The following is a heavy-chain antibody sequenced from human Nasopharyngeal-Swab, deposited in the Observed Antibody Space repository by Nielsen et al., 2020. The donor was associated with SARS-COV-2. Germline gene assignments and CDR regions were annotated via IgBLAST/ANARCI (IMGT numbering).Heavy chain of an antibody. D-gene: IGHD4-17*01. V-gene: IGHV3-9*01. Sequence: SLKISCAASGFTFDDYAMHWVRQAPGKGLEWVSGISWNSGSIGYADSVKGRFTISRDNAKNSLYLQMNSLRAEDTALYYCAKESYGDLSDYWGQGTLVTVSS. CDR3: AKESYGDLSDY. CDR2: ISWNSGSI. CDR1: GFTFDDYA. J-gene: IGHJ4*02.